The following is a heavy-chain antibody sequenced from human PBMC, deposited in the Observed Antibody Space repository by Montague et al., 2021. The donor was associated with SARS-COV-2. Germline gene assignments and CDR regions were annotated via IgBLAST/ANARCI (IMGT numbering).Heavy chain of an antibody. CDR1: GGSISSGGYY. V-gene: IGHV4-31*03. D-gene: IGHD5-12*01. J-gene: IGHJ4*02. CDR3: ARGDIGAPGPPFDS. Sequence: TLSLTCTVSGGSISSGGYYWSWIRQHPGKGLEWIGYIYYSGSTYYNPSLKSRVTMSVDTSKNHFSLKLSSVTAADTAVYYCARGDIGAPGPPFDSWGQGTLVTVSS. CDR2: IYYSGST.